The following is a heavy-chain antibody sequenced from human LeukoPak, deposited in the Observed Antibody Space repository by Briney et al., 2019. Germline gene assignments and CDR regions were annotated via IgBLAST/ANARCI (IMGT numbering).Heavy chain of an antibody. V-gene: IGHV4-59*11. J-gene: IGHJ4*02. CDR1: GDSISSHY. Sequence: SETVSLTCNVSGDSISSHYWTWIPQPPGKGLERIGYPHYSGSTNSKPSLKSRVTISVDTSKNQFSLKLSAVTAADTAICYCARGRASPPCFFDYWGQGVLVTVSS. CDR2: PHYSGST. CDR3: ARGRASPPCFFDY.